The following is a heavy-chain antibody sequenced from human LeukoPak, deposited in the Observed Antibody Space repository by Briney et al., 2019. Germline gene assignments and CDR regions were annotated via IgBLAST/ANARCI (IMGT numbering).Heavy chain of an antibody. CDR2: IYSGGST. Sequence: GGSLRLSCAASGFTVSSNYMSWVRQAPGKGLEWVSVIYSGGSTYYADSVKGRFTISRDNSKNTLYLQMNSLRAEDTAVYYCARVAETQLWLRSAFDHWGQGTLVTVSS. V-gene: IGHV3-53*01. CDR3: ARVAETQLWLRSAFDH. CDR1: GFTVSSNY. J-gene: IGHJ4*02. D-gene: IGHD5-18*01.